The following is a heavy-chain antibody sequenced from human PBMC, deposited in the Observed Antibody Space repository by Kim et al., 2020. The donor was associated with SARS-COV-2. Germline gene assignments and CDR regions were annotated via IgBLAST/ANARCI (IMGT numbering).Heavy chain of an antibody. V-gene: IGHV3-48*02. CDR3: AREGPGWDFDY. J-gene: IGHJ4*02. CDR2: ILSNSSTI. D-gene: IGHD1-26*01. Sequence: GGSLRLSCAASGFTFSYYSMNWVRQAPGKGLEWISYILSNSSTIYYADSVRGRFTVYRDNAKNSLYLQMKSLRDEDTAVYYCAREGPGWDFDYWGQGTPV. CDR1: GFTFSYYS.